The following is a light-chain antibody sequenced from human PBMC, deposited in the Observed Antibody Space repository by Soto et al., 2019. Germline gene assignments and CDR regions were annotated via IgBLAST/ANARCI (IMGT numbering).Light chain of an antibody. CDR3: NSYTSSSTSYV. Sequence: QSALTQPASVSGSPGQSITISCTGTSSDVGAYNYVSWYQQHPGKAPKLMICDVSNRPSGVSNRFSGSKSGNTASLTISGLQAEDEADYYCNSYTSSSTSYVFGTGTKVTVL. V-gene: IGLV2-14*01. CDR1: SSDVGAYNY. J-gene: IGLJ1*01. CDR2: DVS.